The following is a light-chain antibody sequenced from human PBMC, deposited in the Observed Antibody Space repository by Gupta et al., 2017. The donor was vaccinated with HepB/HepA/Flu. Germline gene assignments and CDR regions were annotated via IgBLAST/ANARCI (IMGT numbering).Light chain of an antibody. CDR1: QDIRNY. CDR3: QQLNDYPRT. CDR2: AAS. V-gene: IGKV1-9*01. Sequence: DIQLTQSPTFLSASVGDRVTITCRASQDIRNYLAWYQQRPGKAPQLLIYAASTWQNGVPSRLSGKRSGTEFTLTIDSRQPEDFATYYGQQLNDYPRTFGQGTKVEIK. J-gene: IGKJ1*01.